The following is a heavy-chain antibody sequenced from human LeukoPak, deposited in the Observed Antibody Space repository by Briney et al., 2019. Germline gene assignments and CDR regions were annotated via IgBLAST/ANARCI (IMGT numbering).Heavy chain of an antibody. J-gene: IGHJ4*02. CDR1: EFTFSTYA. V-gene: IGHV3-30*04. CDR3: ARGLAYNFDSSAYFLDY. D-gene: IGHD3-22*01. CDR2: ISYDGSNK. Sequence: GGSLRLSCAASEFTFSTYAMHWVRQAPGKGLEWVAVISYDGSNKYYADSVKGRFTISRDNSKNTLYLQMNSLRAEDTAVYYCARGLAYNFDSSAYFLDYWGQGTLVTVSS.